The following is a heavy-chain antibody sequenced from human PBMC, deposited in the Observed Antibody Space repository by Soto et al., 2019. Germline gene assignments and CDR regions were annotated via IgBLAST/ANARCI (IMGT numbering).Heavy chain of an antibody. Sequence: EVQLLESGGGLVQPGGSLRLSCAASGFTFSSYAMSWVRQAPGKGLDWVSTISGSGSDSDYAASVKGRFTISRDNSKNSLFLQMKRMRVGDTAVYYCAKGERVVVVAATSSWGQGTLVIVSS. CDR2: ISGSGSDS. CDR1: GFTFSSYA. CDR3: AKGERVVVVAATSS. V-gene: IGHV3-23*01. D-gene: IGHD2-15*01. J-gene: IGHJ5*02.